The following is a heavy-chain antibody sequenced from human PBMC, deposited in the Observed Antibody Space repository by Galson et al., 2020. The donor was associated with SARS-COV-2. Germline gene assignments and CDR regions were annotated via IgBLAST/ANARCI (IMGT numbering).Heavy chain of an antibody. Sequence: TGGSLRLSCAASGFTFSSYAMHWVRQAPGKGLEWVAVISYDGSNQYYADSVKGRFTISRDNSKNTLYLQMNSLRAEDTAVYYCARNVGSGWYYLDYWGQGTLVTVSS. V-gene: IGHV3-30-3*01. J-gene: IGHJ4*02. CDR2: ISYDGSNQ. CDR3: ARNVGSGWYYLDY. D-gene: IGHD6-19*01. CDR1: GFTFSSYA.